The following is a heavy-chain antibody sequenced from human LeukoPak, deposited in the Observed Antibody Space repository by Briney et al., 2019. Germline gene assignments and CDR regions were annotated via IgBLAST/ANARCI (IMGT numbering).Heavy chain of an antibody. CDR1: GFTFSSYA. CDR2: ISYDGSNK. J-gene: IGHJ4*02. CDR3: AKDGTNYYDRSGYYPDY. D-gene: IGHD3-22*01. Sequence: GGSLRLSCAASGFTFSSYALHWVRQAPGKGLEWVSVISYDGSNKYYADSVKGRFTISRDNSENTLYLQMNSLRAEDTAVYYCAKDGTNYYDRSGYYPDYWGQGTLVTVSS. V-gene: IGHV3-30-3*01.